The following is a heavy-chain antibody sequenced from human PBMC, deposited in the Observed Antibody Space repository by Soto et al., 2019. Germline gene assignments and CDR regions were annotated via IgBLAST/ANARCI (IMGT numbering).Heavy chain of an antibody. CDR1: GGSISSYY. CDR3: ATSARDYRYFMRYFDY. D-gene: IGHD4-4*01. Sequence: SETLSLTCTVSGGSISSYYWSWIRQPPGKGLEWIGYIYYSGSTNYNPSLKSRVTISVDTSKNQFSLKLSSVTAADTAVYYCATSARDYRYFMRYFDYWGQGTLVTVSS. V-gene: IGHV4-59*08. CDR2: IYYSGST. J-gene: IGHJ4*02.